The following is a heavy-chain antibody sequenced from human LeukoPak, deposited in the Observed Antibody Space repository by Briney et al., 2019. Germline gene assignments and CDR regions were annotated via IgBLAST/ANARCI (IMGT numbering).Heavy chain of an antibody. CDR2: IYYSGST. CDR3: ARGYDYVYYFDY. V-gene: IGHV4-31*03. Sequence: PSQTLSLTCTVSGGSISSGGYYWSWIRQHPGKGLEWIGYIYYSGSTYYNPSLKSRVTISVDRSKNQFSLKLSSVTAADTAVYYCARGYDYVYYFDYWGQGTLVTVSS. D-gene: IGHD3-16*01. J-gene: IGHJ4*02. CDR1: GGSISSGGYY.